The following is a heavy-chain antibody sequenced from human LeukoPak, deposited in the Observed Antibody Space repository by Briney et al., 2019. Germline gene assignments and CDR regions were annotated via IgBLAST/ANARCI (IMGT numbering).Heavy chain of an antibody. CDR3: ARSPASTVLDAWRPFDP. Sequence: GASVKVSCKASGYTFTGYYIHWVRQAPGQGLEWMGWINPNSGGTNYAQKFQGTGTMTRDTSISTAYMDLSRLRSDDTAVYYCARSPASTVLDAWRPFDPWGQGTLVTVSS. D-gene: IGHD4-17*01. CDR2: INPNSGGT. V-gene: IGHV1-2*02. J-gene: IGHJ5*02. CDR1: GYTFTGYY.